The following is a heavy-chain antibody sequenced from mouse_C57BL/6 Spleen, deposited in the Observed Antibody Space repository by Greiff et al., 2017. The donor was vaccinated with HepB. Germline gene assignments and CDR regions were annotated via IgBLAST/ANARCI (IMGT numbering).Heavy chain of an antibody. CDR3: ARRVTGDAMDY. CDR2: IDPSDSYT. Sequence: QVQLQQPGAELVKPGASVKLSCKASGYTFTSYWMQWVKQRPGQGLEWIGEIDPSDSYTNYNQKFKGKATLTVDTSSSTAYMQLSSLTSEDSAVYYCARRVTGDAMDYWGQGTSVTVSS. CDR1: GYTFTSYW. J-gene: IGHJ4*01. V-gene: IGHV1-50*01. D-gene: IGHD2-2*01.